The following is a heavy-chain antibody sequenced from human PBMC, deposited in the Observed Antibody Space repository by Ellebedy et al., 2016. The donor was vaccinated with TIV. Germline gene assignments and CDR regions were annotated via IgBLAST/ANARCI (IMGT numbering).Heavy chain of an antibody. J-gene: IGHJ4*02. Sequence: AASVQVSCKASGYTFISYYMHWVRQAPRQGLEWMGIIHPIGGSTSYAQKFQGRVTMTRDTSTSTVYMELSRLRSEDTAVYYSASPQGVGATAPDYWGQGTLVTVSS. D-gene: IGHD1-26*01. CDR3: ASPQGVGATAPDY. CDR2: IHPIGGST. CDR1: GYTFISYY. V-gene: IGHV1-46*01.